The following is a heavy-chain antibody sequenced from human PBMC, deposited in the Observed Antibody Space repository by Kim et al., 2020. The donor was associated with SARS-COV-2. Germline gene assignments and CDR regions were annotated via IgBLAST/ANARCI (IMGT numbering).Heavy chain of an antibody. J-gene: IGHJ4*02. CDR1: GFTVSSNY. D-gene: IGHD3-22*01. V-gene: IGHV3-53*01. Sequence: GGSLRLSCAASGFTVSSNYMSWVRQAPGKGLEWVSVIYSGGSTYYADSVKGRFTISRDNSKNTLYLQMNSLRAEDTAVYYCARAGITMMSYYFDYWGQGTLVTVSS. CDR2: IYSGGST. CDR3: ARAGITMMSYYFDY.